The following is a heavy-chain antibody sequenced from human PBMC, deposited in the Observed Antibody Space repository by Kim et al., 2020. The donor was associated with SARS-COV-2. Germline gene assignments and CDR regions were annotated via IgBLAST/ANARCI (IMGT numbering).Heavy chain of an antibody. D-gene: IGHD3-10*01. CDR1: GFTFRSYG. CDR3: RIYFGESSPPDY. CDR2: ISYDGSNK. Sequence: GGSLRLSCAASGFTFRSYGMHWVRQAPGKGLEWVAVISYDGSNKYYVDSVKGRFAISRDNSKSTLYLQMSSLRTDDTAVYYCRIYFGESSPPDYWGQGTLVTVSS. J-gene: IGHJ4*02. V-gene: IGHV3-30*03.